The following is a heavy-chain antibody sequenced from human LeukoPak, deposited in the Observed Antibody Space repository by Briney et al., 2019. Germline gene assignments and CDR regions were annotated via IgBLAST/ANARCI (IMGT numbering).Heavy chain of an antibody. V-gene: IGHV1-69*13. CDR2: IIPIFGTA. CDR3: ARDNSYYDSSGYQSA. Sequence: SVKVSCKASGGTFSSYAISWVRQAPGQGLEWMGGIIPIFGTANYAQKFQGRVTITADESTSTAYMELSSLRSEDTAVYYCARDNSYYDSSGYQSAWGQGTLVTVSS. D-gene: IGHD3-22*01. J-gene: IGHJ5*02. CDR1: GGTFSSYA.